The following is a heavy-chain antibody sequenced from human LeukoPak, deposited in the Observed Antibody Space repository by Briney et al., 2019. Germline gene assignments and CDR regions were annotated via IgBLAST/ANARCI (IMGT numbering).Heavy chain of an antibody. J-gene: IGHJ3*01. V-gene: IGHV3-23*01. CDR2: ISGSGGST. D-gene: IGHD4-17*01. CDR1: GFTFSSYA. Sequence: GGSLRLSCAASGFTFSSYAMSWVRQAPGKGREWVSAISGSGGSTYYADSVKGRFTISRDNSKNTLYLQMNSLRAEDTAVYYCATRRGGAHDYGDSTWGQGTMVTVSS. CDR3: ATRRGGAHDYGDST.